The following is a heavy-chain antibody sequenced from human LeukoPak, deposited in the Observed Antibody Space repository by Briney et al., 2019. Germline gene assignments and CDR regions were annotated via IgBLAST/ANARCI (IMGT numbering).Heavy chain of an antibody. J-gene: IGHJ4*02. Sequence: SETLSLTCAVYGGSFGGYYWTWIRQPPGKGPEWIGEINHSGSTNYNPSLERRVFMSVDTAKNQFSLKLNSVSAADTAVYYCARGGYFDSSGYPNPLDYWGQGTLVTVSS. V-gene: IGHV4-34*01. CDR2: INHSGST. CDR1: GGSFGGYY. CDR3: ARGGYFDSSGYPNPLDY. D-gene: IGHD3-22*01.